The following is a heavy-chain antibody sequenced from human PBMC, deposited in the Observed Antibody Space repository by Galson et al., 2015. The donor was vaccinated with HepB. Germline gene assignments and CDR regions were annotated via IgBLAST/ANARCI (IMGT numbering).Heavy chain of an antibody. J-gene: IGHJ4*02. Sequence: QSGAEVKKPGESLKISCQASGYSFSTHWIGWVRQVPGQGLEWLGIIYPGDSDTKYSPAFQGHVTTSVDRSVTSAYLQWTSLKVSDTATYFCARQADIVAPFDYWGQGTLVTVSS. CDR1: GYSFSTHW. D-gene: IGHD2-21*01. CDR3: ARQADIVAPFDY. CDR2: IYPGDSDT. V-gene: IGHV5-51*01.